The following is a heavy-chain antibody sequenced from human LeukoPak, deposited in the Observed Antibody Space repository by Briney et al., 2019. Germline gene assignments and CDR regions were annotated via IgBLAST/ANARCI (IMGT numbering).Heavy chain of an antibody. V-gene: IGHV3-7*01. Sequence: GGSLRLSCSASGFTFSSYWMSWVRQAPGKGLEWVANIRQDGSEKYYVDSVKGRFTISRDNAKNSLYLQMSSLRADDTAVYYCARAGLLWFGESYMDVWGEGTTVTISS. CDR1: GFTFSSYW. CDR2: IRQDGSEK. D-gene: IGHD3-10*01. CDR3: ARAGLLWFGESYMDV. J-gene: IGHJ6*03.